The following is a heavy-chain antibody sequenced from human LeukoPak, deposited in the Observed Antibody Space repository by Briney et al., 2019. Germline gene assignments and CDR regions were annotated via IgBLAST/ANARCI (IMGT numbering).Heavy chain of an antibody. Sequence: PGGSLRLSCAASGFTFSSYSMNWVRQAPGKGLEWVSSISSSSSYIYYADSVKGRFTISRDNAKNPLYLQMNSLRAEDTAVYYCARDSGYCSSTSCYTGAHDVWGQGTLVTVSS. CDR1: GFTFSSYS. D-gene: IGHD2-2*02. CDR3: ARDSGYCSSTSCYTGAHDV. J-gene: IGHJ4*02. CDR2: ISSSSSYI. V-gene: IGHV3-21*01.